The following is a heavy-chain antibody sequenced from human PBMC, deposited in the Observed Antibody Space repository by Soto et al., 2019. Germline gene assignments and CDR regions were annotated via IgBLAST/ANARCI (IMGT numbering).Heavy chain of an antibody. D-gene: IGHD3-22*01. Sequence: ASVKVSCKASGYTFTSYGISWVRQAPGQRLEWLGWINAGNGNTKYSQKFQGRVTITRDTSASTAYMELSSLRSEDTAVYYCARETYDSSGYYSFVVDYWGQGTLVTVSS. CDR1: GYTFTSYG. CDR2: INAGNGNT. J-gene: IGHJ4*02. CDR3: ARETYDSSGYYSFVVDY. V-gene: IGHV1-3*01.